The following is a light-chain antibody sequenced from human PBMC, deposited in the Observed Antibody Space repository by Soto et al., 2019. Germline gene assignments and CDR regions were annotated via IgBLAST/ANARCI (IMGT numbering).Light chain of an antibody. J-gene: IGKJ5*01. CDR1: QSLVYTDGVTY. CDR2: KVS. Sequence: VAVTQSPLSLSVPLGQSASISCRCSQSLVYTDGVTYLTWFRQRPGQSPRRLIYKVSNLDSGVPDRFSGSGSGTYFTLRISRVEAEDVGLYYCLEGTHGPYIFGQGTRLEIK. CDR3: LEGTHGPYI. V-gene: IGKV2D-30*01.